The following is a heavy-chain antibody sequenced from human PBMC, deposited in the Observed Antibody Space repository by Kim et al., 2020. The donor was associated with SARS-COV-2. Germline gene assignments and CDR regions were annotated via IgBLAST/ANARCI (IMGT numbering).Heavy chain of an antibody. CDR3: AKDRSGGWGGYPSCFDY. Sequence: SVQDQFTISRDNSKNTLYLQMNSLRAECSAVYYCAKDRSGGWGGYPSCFDYWGQGTLVTVST. D-gene: IGHD3-3*01. V-gene: IGHV3-23*01. J-gene: IGHJ4*02.